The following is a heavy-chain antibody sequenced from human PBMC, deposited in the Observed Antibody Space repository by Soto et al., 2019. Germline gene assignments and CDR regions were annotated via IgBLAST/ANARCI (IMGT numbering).Heavy chain of an antibody. V-gene: IGHV3-23*01. CDR3: VKDWTGDSCPCMDV. CDR2: ISGKDGST. D-gene: IGHD2-8*02. J-gene: IGHJ6*01. Sequence: EVQLLESGGGLVQPGGSLRLSCAASGFTFKKYAMTWVCQAPGKGLEWVSTISGKDGSTYYADSVKGRFTISRDNSKNALYLQMSSLRAEDTALYYCVKDWTGDSCPCMDVWGQGTTVTVSS. CDR1: GFTFKKYA.